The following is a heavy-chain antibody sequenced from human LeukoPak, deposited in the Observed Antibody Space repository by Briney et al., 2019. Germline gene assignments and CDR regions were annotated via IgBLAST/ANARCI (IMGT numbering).Heavy chain of an antibody. V-gene: IGHV3-30*18. J-gene: IGHJ4*02. CDR2: ISYDGSNK. D-gene: IGHD2-15*01. CDR3: AKDGYCSDGSCYANFFDY. CDR1: GFALNRYG. Sequence: GGSLRLSCAASGFALNRYGMHWVRQAPGKGLEWVALISYDGSNKYYADSVKGRFTISRDNSKNTLYLQTDSLRAEDTAVYYCAKDGYCSDGSCYANFFDYWGQGTLVTVSS.